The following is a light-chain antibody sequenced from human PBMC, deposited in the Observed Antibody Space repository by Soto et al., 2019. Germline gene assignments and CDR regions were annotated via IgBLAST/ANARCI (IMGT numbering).Light chain of an antibody. CDR2: DAS. J-gene: IGKJ3*01. CDR1: QSVSGY. Sequence: EIVLTQSPATLSLSPGERATLSCRASQSVSGYFAWYQQKPGQAPRLLIYDASNRATGIPARFSGSGSGTDFTLTISSLEPGDFAVYYCQQRSNWPFTFGPGTTVDVK. V-gene: IGKV3-11*01. CDR3: QQRSNWPFT.